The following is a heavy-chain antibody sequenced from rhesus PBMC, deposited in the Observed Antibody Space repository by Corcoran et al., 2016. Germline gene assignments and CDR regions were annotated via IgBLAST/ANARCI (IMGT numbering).Heavy chain of an antibody. V-gene: IGHV4-65*01. CDR1: GASITSSAW. CDR3: GRLRYTSFSYPYYYDY. J-gene: IGHJ4*01. CDR2: VAGNSGST. Sequence: QVLLQESGPGLVKPSETLSLTCAVSGASITSSAWWTWIRKPPGQGMEWIGYVAGNSGSTYYNPSLKSRVTISTDTSRNQLSPTLNSVTAADTAVYYCGRLRYTSFSYPYYYDYWGQGVLLTVSS. D-gene: IGHD3-40*01.